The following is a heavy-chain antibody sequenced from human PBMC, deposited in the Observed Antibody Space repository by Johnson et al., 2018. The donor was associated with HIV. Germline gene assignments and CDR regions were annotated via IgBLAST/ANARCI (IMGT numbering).Heavy chain of an antibody. J-gene: IGHJ3*02. Sequence: VQLVESGGGLVQPGGSLRLSCAASGFTVTSHYMSWVRQAPGMGLEWVSVIYTGGNTYYANPVKDRFTISRDISKNTLYLEMNIMRAEDTAVYYCARGRSGILILDDAFDIWGQGTMVTVSS. CDR3: ARGRSGILILDDAFDI. CDR2: IYTGGNT. CDR1: GFTVTSHY. D-gene: IGHD1-14*01. V-gene: IGHV3-66*01.